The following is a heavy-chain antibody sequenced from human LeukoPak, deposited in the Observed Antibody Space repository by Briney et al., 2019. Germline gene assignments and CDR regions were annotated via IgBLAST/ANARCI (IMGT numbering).Heavy chain of an antibody. CDR1: GFIFSDYY. CDR2: ISGDSSDI. V-gene: IGHV3-11*06. Sequence: GGSLRLSCAASGFIFSDYYMSWIRQSPGKGLEWASSISGDSSDIYYADSVMGRSTISRDNAKNSVYLQINSLRAEDTAIYYCARRGYSDSSGYDYWGQGTLVTVSS. CDR3: ARRGYSDSSGYDY. J-gene: IGHJ4*02. D-gene: IGHD3-22*01.